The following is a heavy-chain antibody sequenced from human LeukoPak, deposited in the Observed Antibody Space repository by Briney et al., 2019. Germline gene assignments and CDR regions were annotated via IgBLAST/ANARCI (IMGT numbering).Heavy chain of an antibody. CDR1: GFTFSSYG. V-gene: IGHV3-33*01. Sequence: GGSLILSGAASGFTFSSYGMHGVGQAPGKGLEWVAVRWYDGSNKYYADSVKGRFTISRDNSKNTLYLQMNSLRAEDTAVYYCARDLIRYSYGFSPPDYWGQGTLVTVSS. D-gene: IGHD5-18*01. CDR3: ARDLIRYSYGFSPPDY. CDR2: RWYDGSNK. J-gene: IGHJ4*02.